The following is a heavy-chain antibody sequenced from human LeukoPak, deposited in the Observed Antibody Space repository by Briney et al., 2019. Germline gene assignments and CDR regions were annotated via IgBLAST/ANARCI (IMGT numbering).Heavy chain of an antibody. J-gene: IGHJ6*03. Sequence: VASVKVSCKASGYTFTSYYMHWVRQAPGQGLEWMGIINPSGGSTSYAQKFQGRVTMTRDMSTSTVYMELSSLRSEDTAVYYCARDLRDSMVRGVNRMDVWGKGTTVTVSS. D-gene: IGHD3-10*01. CDR1: GYTFTSYY. V-gene: IGHV1-46*01. CDR2: INPSGGST. CDR3: ARDLRDSMVRGVNRMDV.